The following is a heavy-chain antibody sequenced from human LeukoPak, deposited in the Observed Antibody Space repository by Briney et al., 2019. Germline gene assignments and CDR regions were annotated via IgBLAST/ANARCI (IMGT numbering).Heavy chain of an antibody. Sequence: ASVKVSCKASGGTFSSYAISWVRQAPGQGLEWMGGIIPIFGTANYAQKFQGRVTITADESTSTAYMELSSLRSEDTAVYYCARRHYTAMHYAFDIWGQGTMVTVSS. CDR1: GGTFSSYA. V-gene: IGHV1-69*13. CDR2: IIPIFGTA. CDR3: ARRHYTAMHYAFDI. J-gene: IGHJ3*02. D-gene: IGHD5-18*01.